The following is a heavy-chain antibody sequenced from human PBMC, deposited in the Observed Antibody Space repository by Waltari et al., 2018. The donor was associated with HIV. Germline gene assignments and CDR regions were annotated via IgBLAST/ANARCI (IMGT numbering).Heavy chain of an antibody. CDR3: TRLVAAVAGTGY. CDR1: GFTCSGST. J-gene: IGHJ4*02. V-gene: IGHV3-73*01. CDR2: IRTNANSYAT. D-gene: IGHD6-19*01. Sequence: EVQLVESGGGLVQPGGSLKLCCAASGFTCSGSTMHWVSQASGKGLEWVGRIRTNANSYATADAASVKGRFIISRDDSKNTAYLQMNNLKTEDTAVYYCTRLVAAVAGTGYWGQGTLVTVSS.